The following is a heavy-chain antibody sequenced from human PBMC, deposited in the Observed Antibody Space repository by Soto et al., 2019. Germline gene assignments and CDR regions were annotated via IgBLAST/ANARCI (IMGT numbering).Heavy chain of an antibody. D-gene: IGHD3-22*01. CDR1: GFTFSSYD. CDR2: IGTAGDP. CDR3: ARGATYYYDSSGYYPDYFDY. Sequence: PGGSLRLSCAASGFTFSSYDMHWVRQATGKGLEWVSAIGTAGDPYYPGSVKGRFTISRENAKNSLYPQMNSLRAGDTAVYYCARGATYYYDSSGYYPDYFDYWGQGTLVTVSS. V-gene: IGHV3-13*05. J-gene: IGHJ4*02.